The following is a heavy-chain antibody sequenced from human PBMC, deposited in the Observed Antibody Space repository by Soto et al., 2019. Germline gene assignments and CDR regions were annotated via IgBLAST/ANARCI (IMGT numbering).Heavy chain of an antibody. V-gene: IGHV4-39*01. CDR3: AGGEMATIKGSFDY. J-gene: IGHJ4*02. CDR1: GGSISSSSYY. CDR2: IYYSGST. Sequence: SETLSLTCTVSGGSISSSSYYWGWIRQPPGKGLEWIGSIYYSGSTYYNPSLKSRVTISVDTFKNQFSLKLSSVTAADTAVYYCAGGEMATIKGSFDYWGQGTLVTVSS. D-gene: IGHD5-12*01.